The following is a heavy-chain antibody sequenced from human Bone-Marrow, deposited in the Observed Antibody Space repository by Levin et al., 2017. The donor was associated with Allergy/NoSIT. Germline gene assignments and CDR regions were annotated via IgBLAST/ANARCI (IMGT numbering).Heavy chain of an antibody. Sequence: GESLKISCAASGFTFSSYTMNWVRQAPGKGLEWVSSISGSSSYITFSDSVKGRLTISRDNAKNSLYLQMNSLRVEDTAVYYCARAGELDYADWFFDFWGRGTLVTVSS. CDR2: ISGSSSYI. D-gene: IGHD1-26*01. V-gene: IGHV3-21*01. CDR3: ARAGELDYADWFFDF. CDR1: GFTFSSYT. J-gene: IGHJ2*01.